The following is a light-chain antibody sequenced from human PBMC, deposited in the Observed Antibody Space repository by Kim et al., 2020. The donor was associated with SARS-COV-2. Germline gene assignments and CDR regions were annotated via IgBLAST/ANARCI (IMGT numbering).Light chain of an antibody. V-gene: IGKV1-6*01. J-gene: IGKJ2*01. CDR3: LQDYNFPYT. CDR1: EGIRND. Sequence: SASGGDRVTITCRASEGIRNDLGWYEQKPGRAPKLLIYAAFNLQRGVPSRFSGSASGTDFTLTISSLQPEDSASYYCLQDYNFPYTFGQGTKLEI. CDR2: AAF.